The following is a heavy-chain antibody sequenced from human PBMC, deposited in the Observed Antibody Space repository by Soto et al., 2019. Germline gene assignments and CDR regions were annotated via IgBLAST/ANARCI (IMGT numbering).Heavy chain of an antibody. CDR3: ASRDYGYTFNI. Sequence: QVQLQESGPGLVKPSQTLSLTCTVFGGSVTGGGFCWSWIRQHPGEGLEFIWYMCYSGSTNYNPSLKSRVARSIDTSKNHFSLTLTFVTAADTAVYYCASRDYGYTFNIWAQGTMVTVSS. D-gene: IGHD4-17*01. CDR2: MCYSGST. V-gene: IGHV4-31*03. CDR1: GGSVTGGGFC. J-gene: IGHJ3*02.